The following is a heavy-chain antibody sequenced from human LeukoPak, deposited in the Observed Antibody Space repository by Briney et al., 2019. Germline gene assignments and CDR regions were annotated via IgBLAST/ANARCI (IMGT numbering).Heavy chain of an antibody. CDR2: ISWNSGSL. V-gene: IGHV3-9*01. CDR1: GFTFDDYA. J-gene: IGHJ4*02. D-gene: IGHD3-16*01. CDR3: AKEDRRGRHFDY. Sequence: PGRSLRLSCAASGFTFDDYAMHWVRQAPGKGLEWVSDISWNSGSLGYADSVKGRFTISRDNAKNSLYLQINSLRAEDTALYYCAKEDRRGRHFDYWGQGTLVTVSS.